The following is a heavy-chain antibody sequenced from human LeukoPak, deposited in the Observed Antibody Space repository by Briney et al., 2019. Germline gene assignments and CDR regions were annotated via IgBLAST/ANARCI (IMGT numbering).Heavy chain of an antibody. CDR1: GASISRDTYF. D-gene: IGHD5-18*01. V-gene: IGHV4-39*01. CDR3: ARHGYIQFWLY. J-gene: IGHJ4*02. CDR2: IDSSGTT. Sequence: SETLSLACTVSGASISRDTYFWGWIRQSPEKGLEWIGSIDSSGTTHYNSSLKSRVIISVDTSKNQVSLNLTSVTSADTAVYYCARHGYIQFWLYWGQGTQVIVSS.